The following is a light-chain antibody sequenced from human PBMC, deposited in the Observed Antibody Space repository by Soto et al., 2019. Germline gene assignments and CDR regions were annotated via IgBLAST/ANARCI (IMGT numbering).Light chain of an antibody. CDR1: QSVSAY. J-gene: IGKJ4*01. CDR3: QQYSDWPLVT. V-gene: IGKV3-15*01. CDR2: GAS. Sequence: EIVMTQSPATLSVSPGERDTLSCRASQSVSAYLAWYLQKPGQAPRLLIYGASTRATGIPARFSGSGSGTEFTLTISSLQSEDSAVYHCQQYSDWPLVTFGGGTKVEI.